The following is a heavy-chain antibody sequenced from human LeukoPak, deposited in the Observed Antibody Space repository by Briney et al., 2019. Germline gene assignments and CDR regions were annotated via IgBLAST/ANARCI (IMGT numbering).Heavy chain of an antibody. J-gene: IGHJ4*02. Sequence: PGGSLRLSCAASGFTFSSYGMHWVRQAPGKGLEWVAVIWYDGSNKYYADSVKGRFTISRDNSKNTLYLQMNSLRAEDTAVYYCARGEVVTAIEDYFDYWGQGTLVTVSS. V-gene: IGHV3-33*01. CDR3: ARGEVVTAIEDYFDY. D-gene: IGHD2-21*02. CDR1: GFTFSSYG. CDR2: IWYDGSNK.